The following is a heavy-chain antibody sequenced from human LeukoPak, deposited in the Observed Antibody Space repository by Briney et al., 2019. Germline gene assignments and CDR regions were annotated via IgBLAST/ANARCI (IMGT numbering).Heavy chain of an antibody. CDR3: AKNRGSTNSDAFDI. D-gene: IGHD2-2*01. CDR2: ISGSGGGT. Sequence: GGSLRLSCAASGFTLSSYAMSWVRQAPGKGLEWVSAISGSGGGTYYTDSVKGHFTISRDNSKNTLYLQMNSLRADDTAVYYCAKNRGSTNSDAFDIWGQGTMVTVSS. CDR1: GFTLSSYA. J-gene: IGHJ3*02. V-gene: IGHV3-23*01.